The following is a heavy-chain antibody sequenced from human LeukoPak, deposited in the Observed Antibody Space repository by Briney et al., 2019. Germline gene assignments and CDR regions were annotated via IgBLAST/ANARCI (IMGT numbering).Heavy chain of an antibody. J-gene: IGHJ5*02. CDR1: GGSIRNYY. CDR3: TREPLP. Sequence: SETLSLTCTVSGGSIRNYYWSWIRQPAGKGLEWIGRIYSSGDTSYNPSLKSRDTMSLDTSKNQLSLKLTSVTAADTAIYYCTREPLPWGQGTLVIVSS. V-gene: IGHV4-4*07. CDR2: IYSSGDT.